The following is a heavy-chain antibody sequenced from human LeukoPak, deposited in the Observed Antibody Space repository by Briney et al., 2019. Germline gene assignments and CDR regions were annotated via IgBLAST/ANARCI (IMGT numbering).Heavy chain of an antibody. V-gene: IGHV3-30*02. CDR2: IWYDEITK. J-gene: IGHJ4*02. Sequence: GSLRLSCVASGFTFRSYGIHWVRQAPGKGLEWLAFIWYDEITKNYADSVKGRFTISRDNSKNTLYVQLNSLRPDDTAVYYCTTDTYYYDSSGYYDGYWGQGTLVTVSS. CDR1: GFTFRSYG. CDR3: TTDTYYYDSSGYYDGY. D-gene: IGHD3-22*01.